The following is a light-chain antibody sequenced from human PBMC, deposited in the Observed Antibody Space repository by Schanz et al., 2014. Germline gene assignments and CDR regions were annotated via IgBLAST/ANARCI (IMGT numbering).Light chain of an antibody. V-gene: IGKV3-20*01. CDR2: GAS. CDR3: QQSDNSPWT. CDR1: QSVSSSY. J-gene: IGKJ1*01. Sequence: EIVLTQSPGTLSLSPGERATLSCRASQSVSSSYLAWYQQKPGQAPRLLIYGASSRATGIPARFSGSGSGTDFTLTISRLEPEDFAVYYCQQSDNSPWTFGQGTKVE.